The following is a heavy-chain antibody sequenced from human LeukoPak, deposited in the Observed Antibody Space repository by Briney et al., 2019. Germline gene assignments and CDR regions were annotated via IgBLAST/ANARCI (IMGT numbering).Heavy chain of an antibody. CDR2: INHSGST. Sequence: SETLSLTCAVYGGSFSGYYWSWIRQPPGKGLQWIGEINHSGSTNYNPSLKSRVTISVDTSKNQFSLKLSSVTAADTAVYYCARVPASSLSSWFDPWGQGTLVTVSS. CDR3: ARVPASSLSSWFDP. CDR1: GGSFSGYY. D-gene: IGHD6-6*01. V-gene: IGHV4-34*01. J-gene: IGHJ5*02.